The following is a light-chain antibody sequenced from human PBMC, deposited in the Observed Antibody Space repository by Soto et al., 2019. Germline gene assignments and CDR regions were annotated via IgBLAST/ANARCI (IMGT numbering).Light chain of an antibody. CDR3: SSYAGSTPVV. Sequence: QSALTQPPSASGSPGQSVTISFTGTSSDVGGYNYVSWYQQHPGKAPKLMIYEVSKRPSGVPDRFSGSKSGNTASLTVSGLQAEDEADYYCSSYAGSTPVVFGGGTKVTVL. CDR2: EVS. V-gene: IGLV2-8*01. J-gene: IGLJ2*01. CDR1: SSDVGGYNY.